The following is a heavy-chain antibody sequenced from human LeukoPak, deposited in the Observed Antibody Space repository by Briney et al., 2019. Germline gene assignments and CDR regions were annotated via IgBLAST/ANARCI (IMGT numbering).Heavy chain of an antibody. CDR3: ARGGSTSFDY. D-gene: IGHD3-16*01. J-gene: IGHJ4*02. CDR1: GYTFNAYY. Sequence: ASVKVSCKTSGYTFNAYYMHWVRQAPGQGLEWMGWISAYNGNTNYAQKLQGRVTMTTDTSTSTAYMELRSLRSDDTAVYYCARGGSTSFDYWGQGTLVTVSS. V-gene: IGHV1-18*04. CDR2: ISAYNGNT.